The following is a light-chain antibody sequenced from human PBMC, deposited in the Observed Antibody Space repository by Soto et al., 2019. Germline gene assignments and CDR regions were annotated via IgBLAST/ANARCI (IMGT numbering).Light chain of an antibody. CDR3: QQYNNWPRT. CDR2: GAS. J-gene: IGKJ2*01. CDR1: QSVSRD. V-gene: IGKV3-15*01. Sequence: ERVMTQSPATLSVSPGERATISCRASQSVSRDLAWYQQKPGQAPRLLIYGASTRATGIPARFSGSGSGTEFTLTISSLQSEDFAVYYCQQYNNWPRTFGQGTKLEIK.